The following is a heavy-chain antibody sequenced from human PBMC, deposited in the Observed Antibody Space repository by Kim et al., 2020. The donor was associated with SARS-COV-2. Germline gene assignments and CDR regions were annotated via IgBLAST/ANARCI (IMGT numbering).Heavy chain of an antibody. D-gene: IGHD6-13*01. CDR3: AKDAPYSSSWYDAFDI. J-gene: IGHJ3*02. CDR1: GFTLHNSA. Sequence: GGSLRLSCAASGFTLHNSAMHWVRQAPGKGLEWVSVISSDGDGTHYADSVKGRFTISRDNSKNTLYLQMKSLRIEDTGLYYCAKDAPYSSSWYDAFDIWGQGTMVTVSS. V-gene: IGHV3-43*02. CDR2: ISSDGDGT.